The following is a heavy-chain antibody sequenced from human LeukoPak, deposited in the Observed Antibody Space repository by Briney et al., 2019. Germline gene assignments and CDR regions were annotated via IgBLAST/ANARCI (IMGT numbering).Heavy chain of an antibody. J-gene: IGHJ4*02. D-gene: IGHD6-19*01. V-gene: IGHV3-48*03. CDR3: ARNVYDLRGQWLVPGFDY. Sequence: GGSLRLSCAASGFTFGSYEMNWVRQAPGKGLEWVSYIGTIISTTYYADSVKGRFTVSRDDAKSSLYLQMSSLRAEDAAVYYCARNVYDLRGQWLVPGFDYWGQGTLVTVSS. CDR1: GFTFGSYE. CDR2: IGTIISTT.